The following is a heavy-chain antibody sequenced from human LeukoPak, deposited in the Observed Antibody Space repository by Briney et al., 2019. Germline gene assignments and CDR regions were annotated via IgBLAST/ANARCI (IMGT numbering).Heavy chain of an antibody. D-gene: IGHD3-16*01. CDR3: ARAVGELWSDY. Sequence: QPGGSLRLSCAASGFTVSSNYVSWVRQAPGKGLEWVSVIYSGGSTYYADSVKGRFTISRDNSKNTLYLQMNSLRAEDTAVYYCARAVGELWSDYWGQGTLVTVSS. CDR1: GFTVSSNY. V-gene: IGHV3-53*01. J-gene: IGHJ4*02. CDR2: IYSGGST.